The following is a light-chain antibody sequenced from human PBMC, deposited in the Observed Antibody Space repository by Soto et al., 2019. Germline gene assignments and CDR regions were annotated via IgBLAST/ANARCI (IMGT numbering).Light chain of an antibody. V-gene: IGKV1-5*01. CDR2: DVS. CDR1: ESLSGR. J-gene: IGKJ3*01. CDR3: QQYNYYAP. Sequence: DIQMTQSPSTLSSSVGDRVTITCRASESLSGRLAWYQQRPGQAPTLLIYDVSTLESGVPSRFSGTGSGTEFTLTISGLQSYDFATYYRQQYNYYAPFGPGPNLDIK.